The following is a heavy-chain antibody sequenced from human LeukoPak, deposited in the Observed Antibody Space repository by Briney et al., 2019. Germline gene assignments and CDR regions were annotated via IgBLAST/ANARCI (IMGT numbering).Heavy chain of an antibody. CDR1: GGTFSSYA. D-gene: IGHD2-2*01. Sequence: ASVKVSCKASGGTFSSYAISWVRQAPGQGLEWMGGIIPIFGTANYAQKFQGRVTITTDESTSTAYMELSSLRSEDTAVYYCARVRNGVVPAAAIGTGYYYYMDVWGKGTTVTVSS. V-gene: IGHV1-69*05. CDR3: ARVRNGVVPAAAIGTGYYYYMDV. CDR2: IIPIFGTA. J-gene: IGHJ6*03.